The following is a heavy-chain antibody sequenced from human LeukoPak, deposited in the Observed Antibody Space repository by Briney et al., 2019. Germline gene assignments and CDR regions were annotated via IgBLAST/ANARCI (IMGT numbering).Heavy chain of an antibody. Sequence: KSGGSLRLSCAASGFTVSSNYMSWVRQAPGKGLEWISYISSGSGFTNYADSVKGRFTISRDNAKNSLYLQMNSLRAEDTAVYYCAKGSVGYCSGGNCYPDVWGRGTTVTVSS. D-gene: IGHD2-15*01. J-gene: IGHJ6*02. CDR2: ISSGSGFT. V-gene: IGHV3-11*06. CDR1: GFTVSSNY. CDR3: AKGSVGYCSGGNCYPDV.